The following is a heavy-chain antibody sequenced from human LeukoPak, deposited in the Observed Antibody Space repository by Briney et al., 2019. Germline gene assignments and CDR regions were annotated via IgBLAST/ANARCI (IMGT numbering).Heavy chain of an antibody. CDR3: ATAPILRGEGGEHYKYGMDV. V-gene: IGHV4-4*02. D-gene: IGHD2-2*02. Sequence: SETLSLTCGVSGGSVTSTNWWTWVRQPPGKGLEWIGEVHLDGRTNYNPSLKSRLTISADTFKNHFSLKMTSVTAADTAVYYCATAPILRGEGGEHYKYGMDVWGQGTTVIVSS. CDR1: GGSVTSTNW. CDR2: VHLDGRT. J-gene: IGHJ6*02.